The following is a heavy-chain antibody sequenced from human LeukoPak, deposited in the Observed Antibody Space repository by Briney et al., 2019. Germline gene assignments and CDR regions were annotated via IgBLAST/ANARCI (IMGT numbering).Heavy chain of an antibody. CDR3: ASQSTYGDYYFDY. CDR2: INHSGST. V-gene: IGHV4-34*01. Sequence: SETLSLTCAVYGGSFSGYYWSWIRQPPGKGLEWIGEINHSGSTNYNPSLKSRVTISVDTSKNQFSLKLSSVTAADTAVYYCASQSTYGDYYFDYWGQGTLVTVSS. D-gene: IGHD4-17*01. J-gene: IGHJ4*02. CDR1: GGSFSGYY.